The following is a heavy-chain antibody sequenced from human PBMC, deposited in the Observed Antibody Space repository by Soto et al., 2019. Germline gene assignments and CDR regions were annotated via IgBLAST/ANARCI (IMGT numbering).Heavy chain of an antibody. CDR1: CYPITHYG. V-gene: IGHV1-18*01. CDR3: ARRSSWYWFDP. CDR2: ISPFNGNT. Sequence: GASVKVSWKASCYPITHYGITSLIQAPGKGLEWMGWISPFNGNTNYGQTLQGRVTLTTDTSTSTVFMELRSLTSDDTAVYYCARRSSWYWFDPWGQGTLVTVSS. J-gene: IGHJ5*02. D-gene: IGHD6-13*01.